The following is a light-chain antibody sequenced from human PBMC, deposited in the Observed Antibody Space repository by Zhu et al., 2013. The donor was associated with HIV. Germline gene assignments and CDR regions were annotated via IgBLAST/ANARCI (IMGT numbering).Light chain of an antibody. CDR2: DAS. CDR3: QQYGSSPLT. Sequence: EIVLTQSPVTLFLSPGERATLSCRASQSVANSLAWYQQKPGQAPRLVIYDASRRATGIPARFSGSGSGTDFTLTISRLEPEDLAVYYCQQYGSSPLTFGGGTTLELK. CDR1: QSVANS. J-gene: IGKJ4*01. V-gene: IGKV3-20*01.